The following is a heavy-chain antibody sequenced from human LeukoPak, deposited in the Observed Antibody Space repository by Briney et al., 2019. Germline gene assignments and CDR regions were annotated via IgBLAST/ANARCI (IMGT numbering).Heavy chain of an antibody. J-gene: IGHJ4*02. CDR2: IWYDGSNK. CDR1: GFTFSSYG. CDR3: ARDWGYSSSSYYFDY. Sequence: GGSLRLSCAASGFTFSSYGMHWVRQAPGKGLEWVAVIWYDGSNKYYADSVKGRFTISRDNSKNTLYLQMNSLRAEDTAVYYCARDWGYSSSSYYFDYWGQGTLVTVSS. D-gene: IGHD6-6*01. V-gene: IGHV3-30*19.